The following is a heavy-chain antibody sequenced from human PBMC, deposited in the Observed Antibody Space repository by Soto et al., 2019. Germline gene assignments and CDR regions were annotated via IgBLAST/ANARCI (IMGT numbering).Heavy chain of an antibody. CDR3: ARGPLVVLNYFES. J-gene: IGHJ4*02. V-gene: IGHV1-69*02. CDR1: GGTFRNYP. CDR2: IFPLTDIP. Sequence: QVQLVQSGTEVEKPGSSVKVSCKASGGTFRNYPINWVRQAPGQGLEWMGSIFPLTDIPDYAQNFQARLTISADKSTSTAYMELNSLTSDDTAMYFCARGPLVVLNYFESWGQGTLVTVSS.